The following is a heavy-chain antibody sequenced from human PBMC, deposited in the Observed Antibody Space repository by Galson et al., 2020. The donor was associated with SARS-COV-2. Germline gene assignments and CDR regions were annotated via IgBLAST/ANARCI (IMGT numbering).Heavy chain of an antibody. V-gene: IGHV2-70*01. Sequence: SGPTLVKPTQTLTLTCTFSGFSLSTSGMCVSWIRQPPGKALEWLALIDWDDDKYYSTSLKTRLTISKDTSKNQVVLTMTNMDPVDTATYYCARAAVTLFGVVIEGPFDPWGQGTLVTVSS. CDR2: IDWDDDK. D-gene: IGHD3-3*01. CDR1: GFSLSTSGMC. CDR3: ARAAVTLFGVVIEGPFDP. J-gene: IGHJ5*02.